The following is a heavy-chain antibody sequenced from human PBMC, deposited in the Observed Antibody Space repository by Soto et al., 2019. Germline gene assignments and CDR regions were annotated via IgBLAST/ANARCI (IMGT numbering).Heavy chain of an antibody. J-gene: IGHJ5*02. V-gene: IGHV4-30-2*01. Sequence: PSETLSLTCAVSGGSISSGGYSWSWIRQPPGKGLEWSGYIYHSGRTFYNPSLKSRVTISLDRSKNQFSLKLSSVTAADTAVYFCARVPTPWGQGTLVTVS. CDR3: ARVPTP. CDR2: IYHSGRT. CDR1: GGSISSGGYS.